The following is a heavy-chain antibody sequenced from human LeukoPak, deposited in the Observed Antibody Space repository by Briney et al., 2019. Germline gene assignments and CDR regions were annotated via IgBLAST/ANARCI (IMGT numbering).Heavy chain of an antibody. CDR2: INPNSGGT. CDR1: GYTFTGYY. Sequence: GASVKVSCKASGYTFTGYYMHWVRQAPGQGLEWMGWINPNSGGTNYAQKFQGRVTMTRDTSISTAYMELSRLRSDDTAVYYCARRVLRYFSRSDTENSKRGHGQYNWFDPWGQGTLVTVSS. J-gene: IGHJ5*02. V-gene: IGHV1-2*02. D-gene: IGHD3-9*01. CDR3: ARRVLRYFSRSDTENSKRGHGQYNWFDP.